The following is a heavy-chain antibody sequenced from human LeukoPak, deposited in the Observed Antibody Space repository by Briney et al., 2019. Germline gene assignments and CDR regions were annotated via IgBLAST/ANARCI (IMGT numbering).Heavy chain of an antibody. D-gene: IGHD3-10*01. CDR2: IIPIFGTA. V-gene: IGHV1-69*05. CDR1: GGTFSSYA. CDR3: VTTGEGYYGSGSSAPG. Sequence: SVKVSCKASGGTFSSYAISWVRQAPGQGLEWMGGIIPIFGTANHEQKFQGRGTITTDESTSTAYLELSSLRSQDTAVYYFVTTGEGYYGSGSSAPGWGQGNPVTVSS. J-gene: IGHJ4*02.